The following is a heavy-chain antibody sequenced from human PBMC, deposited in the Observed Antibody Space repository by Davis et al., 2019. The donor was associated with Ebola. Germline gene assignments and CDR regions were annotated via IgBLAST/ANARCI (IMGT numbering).Heavy chain of an antibody. J-gene: IGHJ4*02. CDR2: ISSTSSTI. Sequence: GGSLRLSCAASGFTFSSYSMNWVRQAPGKGLEWVSYISSTSSTIYYAVSVKGRFTISRDNAKNSLYLQMNSLRAEDTAVYYCARVQGTGRDYWGQGTLVTVSS. CDR3: ARVQGTGRDY. CDR1: GFTFSSYS. D-gene: IGHD1-1*01. V-gene: IGHV3-48*01.